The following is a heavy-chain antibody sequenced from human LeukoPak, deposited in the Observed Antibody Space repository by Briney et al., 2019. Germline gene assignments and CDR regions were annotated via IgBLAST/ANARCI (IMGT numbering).Heavy chain of an antibody. CDR2: ISSNSRTM. D-gene: IGHD4-11*01. Sequence: PGGSLRLSCAASGFTFSTYSMNWVRQAPGKGLEWLSSISSNSRTMYYADSVKGRFTISRDNAKNSLYLQMNSLRAEDTAVYYCARLYSNYGFGSGYFDLWGRGTLVTVSS. V-gene: IGHV3-48*01. CDR1: GFTFSTYS. CDR3: ARLYSNYGFGSGYFDL. J-gene: IGHJ2*01.